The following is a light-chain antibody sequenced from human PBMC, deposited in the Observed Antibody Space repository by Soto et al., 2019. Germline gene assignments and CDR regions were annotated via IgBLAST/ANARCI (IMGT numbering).Light chain of an antibody. CDR3: QQYGGSPRP. Sequence: EGVMTHSPATLSVSPGERTTLSCRASQSVGNNLAWYQQKPGQAPRLLIYGAYTRATGIPARFRGSGSGTDFTLTISRLEPEDFAVYYCQQYGGSPRPFGQGAKVAIK. CDR2: GAY. CDR1: QSVGNN. J-gene: IGKJ1*01. V-gene: IGKV3-15*01.